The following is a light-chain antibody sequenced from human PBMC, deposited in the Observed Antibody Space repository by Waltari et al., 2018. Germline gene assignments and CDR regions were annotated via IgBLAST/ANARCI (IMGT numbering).Light chain of an antibody. Sequence: QSVLTQPPSTSGTPGQRVIISCSGSSSNIGGNVVNWYQQIPRTAPKLLIYSRKQRPSGVPDRFSGSKSGASASLAISGLQAEDEADYYCVAWDDSLTGYVFGTGTKVTVL. V-gene: IGLV1-44*01. J-gene: IGLJ1*01. CDR1: SSNIGGNV. CDR2: SRK. CDR3: VAWDDSLTGYV.